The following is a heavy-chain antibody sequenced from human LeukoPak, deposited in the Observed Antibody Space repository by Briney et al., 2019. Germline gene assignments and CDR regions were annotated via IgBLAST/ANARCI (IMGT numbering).Heavy chain of an antibody. V-gene: IGHV3-48*03. CDR3: AKVNYDDSSGFYYESEIDY. J-gene: IGHJ4*02. Sequence: GGSLRLSCAASGFTFSSYEMTWVRQAPGKGVEGVSYITYRCGNTHYADYVKGRFTISRDNSKNTLYLQMNSLRAEDTAVYYCAKVNYDDSSGFYYESEIDYWGQGTLVTVSS. CDR1: GFTFSSYE. CDR2: ITYRCGNT. D-gene: IGHD3-22*01.